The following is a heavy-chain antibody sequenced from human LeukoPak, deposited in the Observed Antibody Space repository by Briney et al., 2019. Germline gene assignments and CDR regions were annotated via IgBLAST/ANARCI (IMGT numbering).Heavy chain of an antibody. J-gene: IGHJ4*02. Sequence: GGSLRLSCITSGFTFGDFSMSWFRQTPGKGLEWVGFVRPTSYGGTAEYAASVRGRFTISRDDSKSIAYLQMNSLKTEDTAMYYCTKEARPDYWGQGTLVTVSS. CDR3: TKEARPDY. CDR1: GFTFGDFS. D-gene: IGHD6-6*01. V-gene: IGHV3-49*03. CDR2: VRPTSYGGTA.